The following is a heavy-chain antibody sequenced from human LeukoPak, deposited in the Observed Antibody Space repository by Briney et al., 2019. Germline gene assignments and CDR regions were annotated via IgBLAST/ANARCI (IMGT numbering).Heavy chain of an antibody. V-gene: IGHV3-21*01. Sequence: GGSLRLSCAASGFSFSSYSISWVRQAPGKGLDWVSSINNNGRNTYYADAVKGRFTISRDNAKNSLYLQMNSLRAEDTAVYYCARGGSFGVDRNDFWGQGTLVTVSS. CDR1: GFSFSSYS. D-gene: IGHD3-3*01. J-gene: IGHJ4*02. CDR2: INNNGRNT. CDR3: ARGGSFGVDRNDF.